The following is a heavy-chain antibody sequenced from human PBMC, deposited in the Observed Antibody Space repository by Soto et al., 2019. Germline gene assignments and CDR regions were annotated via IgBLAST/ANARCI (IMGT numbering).Heavy chain of an antibody. D-gene: IGHD2-2*01. CDR2: ISSSSSYI. CDR1: GFTFSSYS. CDR3: ARDRSLVVVPAATLYYYGMDI. V-gene: IGHV3-21*01. Sequence: GGSLRLSCAASGFTFSSYSMNWVRQAPGKGLEWVSSISSSSSYIYYADSVKGRFTISRDNAKNSLYLQMNSLRAEDTAVYYCARDRSLVVVPAATLYYYGMDIWGQGTTVTVSS. J-gene: IGHJ6*02.